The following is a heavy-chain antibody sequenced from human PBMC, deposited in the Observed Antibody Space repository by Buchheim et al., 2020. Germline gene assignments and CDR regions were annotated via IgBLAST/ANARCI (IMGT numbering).Heavy chain of an antibody. J-gene: IGHJ6*02. Sequence: EVQLVESGGGLVQPGGSLRLSCAASGFTFSSYWMSWVRQAPGKGLEWVANIKQDGSEKYNVDSVKGRFTISRDNAKNSLYLQMNSLRAEDTAVYYCARDSELGPYCSSTSCYLYYYYGMDVWGQGTT. CDR2: IKQDGSEK. V-gene: IGHV3-7*01. D-gene: IGHD2-2*01. CDR3: ARDSELGPYCSSTSCYLYYYYGMDV. CDR1: GFTFSSYW.